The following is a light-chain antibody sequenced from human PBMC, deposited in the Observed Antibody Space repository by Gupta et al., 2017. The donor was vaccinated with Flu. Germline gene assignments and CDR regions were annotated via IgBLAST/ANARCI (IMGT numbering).Light chain of an antibody. J-gene: IGLJ3*02. Sequence: SALTQPASVSGSPGQPLTTSCTGTRGGVGSDKYVSWYQPRPDKAPRLIIYEVSNRPSGVPDRFSGSKCGTTASLTSSRLQTDDEADYYCGADASSSTPWVFGGGTKLTVL. V-gene: IGLV2-14*01. CDR3: GADASSSTPWV. CDR2: EVS. CDR1: RGGVGSDKY.